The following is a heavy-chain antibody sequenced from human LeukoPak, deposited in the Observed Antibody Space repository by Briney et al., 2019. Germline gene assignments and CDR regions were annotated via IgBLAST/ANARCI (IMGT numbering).Heavy chain of an antibody. V-gene: IGHV4-61*02. CDR2: IYTSGST. D-gene: IGHD4-17*01. Sequence: SETLSLTCTVSGGSISSANYYWSWIRQPAGKGLEWIGRIYTSGSTNYNPSLKSRVTISVDTSKNQFSLKLSSVTAADTAVYYCARSYGDNLNFDYWGQGSLVTVSS. CDR1: GGSISSANYY. CDR3: ARSYGDNLNFDY. J-gene: IGHJ4*02.